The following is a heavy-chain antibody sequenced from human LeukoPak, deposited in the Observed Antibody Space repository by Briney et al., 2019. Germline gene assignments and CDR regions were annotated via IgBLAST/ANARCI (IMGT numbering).Heavy chain of an antibody. CDR1: GFTFSSYW. Sequence: GGSLRLSCAASGFTFSSYWMSWVRQAPGKGLEWVTFISDVGNRIYHADSVKGRFTISRDTSKNTLYLEMNSLRPDDTALYHCARKRGDGYNPEDHWGQGTLVTVSS. CDR3: ARKRGDGYNPEDH. CDR2: ISDVGNRI. V-gene: IGHV3-30-3*01. J-gene: IGHJ4*02. D-gene: IGHD5-24*01.